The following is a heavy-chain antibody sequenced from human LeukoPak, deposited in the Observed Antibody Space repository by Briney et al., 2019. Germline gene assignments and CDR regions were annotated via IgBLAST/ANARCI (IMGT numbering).Heavy chain of an antibody. CDR1: GFTFSSYA. V-gene: IGHV3-30-3*01. D-gene: IGHD6-6*01. J-gene: IGHJ4*02. Sequence: GGSLRLSCAASGFTFSSYAMHWVRQAPGKGLEWVAVISYDGSNKYYADSVKGRFTISRDNSKNTLYLQMNSLRAEDTAVYYCARDRPELEYSSSSLYYWGQGTLVTVSS. CDR3: ARDRPELEYSSSSLYY. CDR2: ISYDGSNK.